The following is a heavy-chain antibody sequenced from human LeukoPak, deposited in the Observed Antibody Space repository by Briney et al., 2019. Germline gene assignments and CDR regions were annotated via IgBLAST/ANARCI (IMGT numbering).Heavy chain of an antibody. J-gene: IGHJ5*02. V-gene: IGHV3-53*01. D-gene: IGHD3-22*01. CDR1: GFTVSDNY. Sequence: GGSLRLSCAASGFTVSDNYMSWVRQAPGKGLEWVSVIYSGGTTYSADSVKVRFTISRDNSKNTLYLQMNSLRAEDTAVYYCARHDSWAGWFDPWGQGTLVTVSS. CDR3: ARHDSWAGWFDP. CDR2: IYSGGTT.